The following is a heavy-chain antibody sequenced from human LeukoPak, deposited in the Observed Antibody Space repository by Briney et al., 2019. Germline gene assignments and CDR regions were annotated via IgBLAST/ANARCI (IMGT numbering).Heavy chain of an antibody. Sequence: GGSLRLSCAASGFTFSSYAMHWVRQAPGKGLEWVAVISYDGSNKYYADSVKGRFTISRDNSKNTLYLQMNSLRAEDTAVYYCARGGLRYFDWLPRGIFDYCGQGTLVTVSS. CDR3: ARGGLRYFDWLPRGIFDY. CDR2: ISYDGSNK. V-gene: IGHV3-30*04. D-gene: IGHD3-9*01. J-gene: IGHJ4*02. CDR1: GFTFSSYA.